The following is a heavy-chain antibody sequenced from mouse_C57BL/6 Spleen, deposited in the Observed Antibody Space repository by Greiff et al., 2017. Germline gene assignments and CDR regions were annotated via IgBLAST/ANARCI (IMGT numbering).Heavy chain of an antibody. CDR3: AGPIGDYGY. D-gene: IGHD2-4*01. J-gene: IGHJ4*01. V-gene: IGHV5-4*03. CDR2: ISDGGSYT. Sequence: DVMLVESGGGLVKPGGSLKLSCAASGFTFSSYAMSWVRQTPEKRLEWVATISDGGSYTYYPDNVKGRFTISRDNAKNNLYLQMSHLKSEDTAMXYCAGPIGDYGYWGQGTSVTVSS. CDR1: GFTFSSYA.